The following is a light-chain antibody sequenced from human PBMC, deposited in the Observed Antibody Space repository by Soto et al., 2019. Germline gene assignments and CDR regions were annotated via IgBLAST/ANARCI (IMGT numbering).Light chain of an antibody. J-gene: IGLJ2*01. Sequence: QSALTQPASVSGSPGQSITISCTGASSDIGAYDYVSWYQQHPDKAPTLIIYDVTRRPSGLSNRFSASKSGSTASLTISGLQADDEGDYYCSSYTSSRTLIFGGGTKVTVL. CDR3: SSYTSSRTLI. CDR1: SSDIGAYDY. CDR2: DVT. V-gene: IGLV2-14*03.